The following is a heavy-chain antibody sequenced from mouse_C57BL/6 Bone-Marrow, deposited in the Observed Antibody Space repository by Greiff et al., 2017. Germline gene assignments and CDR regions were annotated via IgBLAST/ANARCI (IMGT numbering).Heavy chain of an antibody. V-gene: IGHV1-55*01. Sequence: QVQLQQPGAELVKPGASVKMSCKASGYTFTSYWITWVKQRPGQGLEWIGDIYPTSGRTNYNEKFKSKAILTVDTSSNTAYMQLTSLTSEDSAVFYCARSRPLGWSFDFWGQGPTLTVSS. CDR3: ARSRPLGWSFDF. J-gene: IGHJ2*01. CDR2: IYPTSGRT. CDR1: GYTFTSYW. D-gene: IGHD4-1*01.